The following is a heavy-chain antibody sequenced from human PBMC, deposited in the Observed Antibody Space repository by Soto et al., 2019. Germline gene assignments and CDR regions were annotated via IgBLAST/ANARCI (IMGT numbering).Heavy chain of an antibody. J-gene: IGHJ5*02. D-gene: IGHD1-20*01. CDR3: ARAITGSANWFDP. CDR1: GGSISSGGYY. Sequence: QVQLQESGPGLVKPSQTLSLTCTVSGGSISSGGYYWSWIRQHPGNGLEWIGYSYHSGNTYYNPSLKSRVTMSVDTSKNQFSLKLSSVTAADTAVYYCARAITGSANWFDPWGQGTLVTVSS. V-gene: IGHV4-31*03. CDR2: SYHSGNT.